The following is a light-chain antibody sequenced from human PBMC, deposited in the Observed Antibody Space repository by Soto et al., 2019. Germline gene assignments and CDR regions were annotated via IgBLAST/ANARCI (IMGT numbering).Light chain of an antibody. V-gene: IGKV1-33*01. Sequence: ILMTQSPSSLSASVGDRVTITCQASQDIRRSLNWYQQKPGKAPNLLIYDASNLEIGVPSRFSGSGSGALFALTISSLQPEDFATYYCHQYDNLPWTFGQGTRAEIK. CDR1: QDIRRS. CDR2: DAS. J-gene: IGKJ1*01. CDR3: HQYDNLPWT.